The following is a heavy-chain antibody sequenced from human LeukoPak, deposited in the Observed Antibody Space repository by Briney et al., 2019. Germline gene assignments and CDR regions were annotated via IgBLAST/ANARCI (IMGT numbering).Heavy chain of an antibody. V-gene: IGHV4-39*01. CDR1: GGSISSSSSY. CDR2: IYYSGST. Sequence: PSETLSLTRTVSGGSISSSSSYWGWIRQPPGKGLEWIGSIYYSGSTYYNPSLKSRVTISVDTSKNQFSLKLSSVTAADTAVYYCAIRAVASKYYFDYWGQGTLVTVSS. CDR3: AIRAVASKYYFDY. D-gene: IGHD4-23*01. J-gene: IGHJ4*02.